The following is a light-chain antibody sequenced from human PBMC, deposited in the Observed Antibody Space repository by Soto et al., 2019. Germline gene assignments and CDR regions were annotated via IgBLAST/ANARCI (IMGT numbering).Light chain of an antibody. CDR1: GSNIGSNI. CDR2: SNN. J-gene: IGLJ2*01. V-gene: IGLV1-44*01. CDR3: AAWDDSLNAVV. Sequence: SVLTQPPSASGTPGQRVTISCSGSGSNIGSNIVNWYQHLPGTAPKFLIHSNNQRPSGVPDRFSGSKSGTSASLAISGLQSEDEADYYCAAWDDSLNAVVFGGGTKLTVL.